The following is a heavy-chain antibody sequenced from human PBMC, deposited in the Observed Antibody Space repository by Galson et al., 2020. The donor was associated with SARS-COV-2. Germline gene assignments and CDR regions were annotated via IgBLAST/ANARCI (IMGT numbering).Heavy chain of an antibody. D-gene: IGHD3-3*01. J-gene: IGHJ6*02. V-gene: IGHV1-69*10. Sequence: SVKVSCKASGGTFRSYAINWVRQAPGQGLEWMGGIIPMFGVPTYAQKFRGRVTIAADRSTSTAYMELSSLTSEDTAVYYCAGGVVPPCSNCVLMSYQYGMDVWDQGTTVTVSS. CDR2: IIPMFGVP. CDR3: AGGVVPPCSNCVLMSYQYGMDV. CDR1: GGTFRSYA.